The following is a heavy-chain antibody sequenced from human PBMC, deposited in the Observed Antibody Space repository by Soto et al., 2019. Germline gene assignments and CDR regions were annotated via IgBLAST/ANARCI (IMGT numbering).Heavy chain of an antibody. CDR1: GGTFSCYA. J-gene: IGHJ6*02. V-gene: IGHV1-69*13. CDR2: IIPNFGTA. CDR3: ARDPAVAWKGGMDV. D-gene: IGHD1-1*01. Sequence: GASVKVSCKASGGTFSCYAVSWVRQAPGQGLEWMGGIIPNFGTANYAQKFQGRVTITADETTSTAYMELSSLRSEDTAVYYCARDPAVAWKGGMDVWGQGTTVTVSS.